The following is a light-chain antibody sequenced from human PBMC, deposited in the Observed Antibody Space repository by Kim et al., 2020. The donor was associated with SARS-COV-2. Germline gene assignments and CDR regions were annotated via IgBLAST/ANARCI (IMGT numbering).Light chain of an antibody. J-gene: IGKJ2*01. V-gene: IGKV3-20*01. Sequence: LSPGERASLSCRASQSVSRSELAWYQQKVGQTPRLLIYGGSNRASGIPDRFSGSGSGTEFSLTISRLEPEDFAVYYCQQYGTSPYTFGQGTKLEI. CDR1: QSVSRSE. CDR2: GGS. CDR3: QQYGTSPYT.